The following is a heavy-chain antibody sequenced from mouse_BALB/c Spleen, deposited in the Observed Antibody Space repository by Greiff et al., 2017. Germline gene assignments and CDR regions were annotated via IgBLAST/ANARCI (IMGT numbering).Heavy chain of an antibody. V-gene: IGHV5-6-5*01. CDR2: ISSGGST. Sequence: EVNVVESGGGLVKPGGSLKLSCAASGFTFSSYAMSWVRQTPEKRLEWVASISSGGSTYYPDSVKGRFTISRDNARNILYLQMSSLRSEDTAMYYCARGRGGYTWFAYWGQGTLVTVSA. CDR3: ARGRGGYTWFAY. J-gene: IGHJ3*01. D-gene: IGHD2-2*01. CDR1: GFTFSSYA.